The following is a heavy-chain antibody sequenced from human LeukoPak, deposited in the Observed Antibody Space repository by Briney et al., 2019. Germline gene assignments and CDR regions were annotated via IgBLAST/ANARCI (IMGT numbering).Heavy chain of an antibody. V-gene: IGHV3-30*02. CDR2: IHHDGSNK. CDR3: AKVDYYYDSSGYLPFDY. J-gene: IGHJ4*02. CDR1: GFTFSSYG. Sequence: GGSLRLSCAASGFTFSSYGIHWVRQAPGKGLAWVTFIHHDGSNKYYADSVKGRFTISRDNSKNTLYLQMNSLRAEDTAVYYCAKVDYYYDSSGYLPFDYWGQGTLVTVSS. D-gene: IGHD3-22*01.